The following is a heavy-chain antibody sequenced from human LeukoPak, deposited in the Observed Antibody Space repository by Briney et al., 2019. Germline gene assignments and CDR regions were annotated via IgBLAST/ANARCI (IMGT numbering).Heavy chain of an antibody. J-gene: IGHJ6*04. CDR2: INPSGGST. CDR3: ARDSPGRYCSSTSCYSYYGMDV. D-gene: IGHD2-2*02. Sequence: ASVKVSCKASGYTFTSYYMHWVRQAPGQGLEWMGIINPSGGSTSYAQKFQGRVTMTRDTSTSTVYVELSSLRSEDTAVYYCARDSPGRYCSSTSCYSYYGMDVWGKGTTVTVSS. CDR1: GYTFTSYY. V-gene: IGHV1-46*01.